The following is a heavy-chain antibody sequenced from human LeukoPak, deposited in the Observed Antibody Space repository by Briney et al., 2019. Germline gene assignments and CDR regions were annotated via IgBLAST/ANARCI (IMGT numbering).Heavy chain of an antibody. CDR1: GXTFVDYA. Sequence: GGSLRLSCTASGXTFVDYAMTWVRQAPGKGLEWVGFIRSNPYGGTTEYAASVKGRFTISRDDSKSIAYLQMNSLKTEDTAVYYCTRGLLPGYWGQGTLVTVSS. V-gene: IGHV3-49*04. CDR2: IRSNPYGGTT. J-gene: IGHJ4*02. D-gene: IGHD2/OR15-2a*01. CDR3: TRGLLPGY.